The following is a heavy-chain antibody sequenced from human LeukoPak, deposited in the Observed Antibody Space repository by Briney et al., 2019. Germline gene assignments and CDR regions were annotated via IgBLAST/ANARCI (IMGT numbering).Heavy chain of an antibody. CDR3: ARTTTVVTRDAFDI. CDR1: GFTVSSYS. V-gene: IGHV3-21*01. Sequence: PGGSLRLSCAASGFTVSSYSMNWVRQAPGKGLEWVSSISSSSSYIYYADSVKGRFTISRDNAKNSLYLQMNSLRAEDTAVYYCARTTTVVTRDAFDIWGQGTMVTVSS. CDR2: ISSSSSYI. D-gene: IGHD4-23*01. J-gene: IGHJ3*02.